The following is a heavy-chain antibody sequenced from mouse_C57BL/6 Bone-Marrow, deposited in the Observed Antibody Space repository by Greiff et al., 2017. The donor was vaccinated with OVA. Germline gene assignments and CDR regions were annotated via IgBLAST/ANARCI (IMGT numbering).Heavy chain of an antibody. CDR1: GYTFTSYW. V-gene: IGHV1-53*01. Sequence: QVQLQQPGTELVKPGASVKLSCKASGYTFTSYWMHWVKQRPGQGLEWIGNINPSNGGTNYNEKFKSKATLSVDKSSSTAYLQLISLTSEDSAVYYCARDGGYGNYDDWGKGTTLTVSS. CDR3: ARDGGYGNYDD. D-gene: IGHD2-10*02. J-gene: IGHJ2*01. CDR2: INPSNGGT.